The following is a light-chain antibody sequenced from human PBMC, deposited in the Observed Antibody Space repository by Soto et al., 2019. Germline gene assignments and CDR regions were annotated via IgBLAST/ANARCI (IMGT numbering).Light chain of an antibody. V-gene: IGLV2-8*01. CDR3: CSYAGGFYG. J-gene: IGLJ1*01. CDR2: EVN. CDR1: SSDVGNYNF. Sequence: QSALTQPPSASGSPGQSVTISCTGTSSDVGNYNFVSWFQQHPGKAPKLMIYEVNKRPSGVPARFSGSKSGNTASLTVSGLQAEDEADYYCCSYAGGFYGFGSGTKVTVL.